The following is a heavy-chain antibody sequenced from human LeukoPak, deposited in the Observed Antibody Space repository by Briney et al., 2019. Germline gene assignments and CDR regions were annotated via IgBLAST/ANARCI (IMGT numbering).Heavy chain of an antibody. CDR3: ARVTVVTRSPWAWGPKKIGQEVKWVGP. D-gene: IGHD2-21*02. CDR1: GDTFNNYH. V-gene: IGHV1-18*01. J-gene: IGHJ5*02. CDR2: ISAYDRNT. Sequence: ASVKVSCKVFGDTFNNYHISWVRQAPGEGLEWMGWISAYDRNTNYAQQFRGRVTMTTDTSTSTAYMELASLRSDDTAVYYCARVTVVTRSPWAWGPKKIGQEVKWVGPWGQGTLVIVSS.